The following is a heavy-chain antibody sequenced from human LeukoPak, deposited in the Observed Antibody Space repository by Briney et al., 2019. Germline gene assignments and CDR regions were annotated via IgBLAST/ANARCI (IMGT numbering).Heavy chain of an antibody. CDR3: AKAEGDFWSGYAAGYYYGMDV. Sequence: PGRSPRLSCAASGFTFDDYAMHWVRQAPGKGLEWVSGISWNSGSIGYADSVKGRFTISRDNAKNSLYLQMNSLRAEDTALYYCAKAEGDFWSGYAAGYYYGMDVWGQGTTVTVSS. CDR1: GFTFDDYA. J-gene: IGHJ6*02. V-gene: IGHV3-9*01. D-gene: IGHD3-3*01. CDR2: ISWNSGSI.